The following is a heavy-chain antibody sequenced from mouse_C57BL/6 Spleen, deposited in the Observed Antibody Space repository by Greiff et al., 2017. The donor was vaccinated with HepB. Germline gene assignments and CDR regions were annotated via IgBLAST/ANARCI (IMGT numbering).Heavy chain of an antibody. D-gene: IGHD3-2*02. CDR1: GYTFTSYW. V-gene: IGHV1-59*01. J-gene: IGHJ4*01. CDR2: IDPSDSYT. Sequence: QVQLKQPGAELVRPGTSVKLSCKASGYTFTSYWMHWVKQRPGQGLEWIGVIDPSDSYTNYNQKFKGKATLTVDTSSSTAYMQLSSLTSEDSAVYYCARRGTAQAPYYAMDYWGQGTSVTVSS. CDR3: ARRGTAQAPYYAMDY.